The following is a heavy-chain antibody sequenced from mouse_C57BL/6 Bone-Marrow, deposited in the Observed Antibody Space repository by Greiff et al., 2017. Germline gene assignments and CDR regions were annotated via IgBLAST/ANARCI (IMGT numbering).Heavy chain of an antibody. CDR3: ALTGLDY. Sequence: VQLKQSVAELVRPGASVKLSCTASGFNINNTYMHWVKQRPEQGLEWIGRIDPANGNTKYAPKFQGKATITADTSSNTAYLQLSSLTSEDTAIYYCALTGLDYWGQGTTLTVSS. J-gene: IGHJ2*01. D-gene: IGHD4-1*01. CDR2: IDPANGNT. CDR1: GFNINNTY. V-gene: IGHV14-3*01.